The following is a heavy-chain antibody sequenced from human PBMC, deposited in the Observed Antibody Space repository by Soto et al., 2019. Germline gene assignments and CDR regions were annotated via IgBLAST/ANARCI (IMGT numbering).Heavy chain of an antibody. J-gene: IGHJ3*02. D-gene: IGHD3-3*01. Sequence: SLRLSFAASGFTFSSYGMHWVRQAPGKGLEWVAVIWYDGSNKYYADSVKGRFTISRDNSKNTLYLQMNSLRAEDTAVYYCARDLTIFGVAPDAFDIWGQGTMVTVSS. V-gene: IGHV3-33*01. CDR3: ARDLTIFGVAPDAFDI. CDR1: GFTFSSYG. CDR2: IWYDGSNK.